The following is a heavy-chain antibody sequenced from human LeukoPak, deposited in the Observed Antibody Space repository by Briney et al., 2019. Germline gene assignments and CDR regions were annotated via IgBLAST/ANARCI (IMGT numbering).Heavy chain of an antibody. V-gene: IGHV1-2*02. CDR2: INPNSGGT. Sequence: ASVKVSCKASGYTFTGYYMHWVRQAPGQGLEWMGWINPNSGGTNYAQKFQGRVTMTRDTSISTAYMELSRLRSDDTAVYYCASVRSGRALYYYYYGMDVWGQGTTVTVSS. CDR1: GYTFTGYY. CDR3: ASVRSGRALYYYYYGMDV. J-gene: IGHJ6*02. D-gene: IGHD1-26*01.